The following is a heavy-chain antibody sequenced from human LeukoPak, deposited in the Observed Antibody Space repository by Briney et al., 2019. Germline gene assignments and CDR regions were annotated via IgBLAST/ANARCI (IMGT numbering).Heavy chain of an antibody. CDR3: ARDSSGWYGRGYYFDY. J-gene: IGHJ4*02. D-gene: IGHD6-19*01. Sequence: ASVKVSFKASGYTLTGYYMHWVRQAPGQGLEWMGWINPNSGGTNYAQKFQGRVTMTRDTSISTAYMELSRLRSDDTAVYYCARDSSGWYGRGYYFDYWGQGTLVTVSS. CDR1: GYTLTGYY. CDR2: INPNSGGT. V-gene: IGHV1-2*02.